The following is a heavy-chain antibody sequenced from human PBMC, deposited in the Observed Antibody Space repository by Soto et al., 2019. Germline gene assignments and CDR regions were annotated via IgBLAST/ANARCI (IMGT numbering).Heavy chain of an antibody. Sequence: SETLSLSCIFSGASISVFYWSWIRKSAGKGLEWIGRIYATGTTDYNPSLKSRVMMSVDTSKKQFSLKLRSVTAADTAVYYCVRDGTKNLRDWFDPWGQGISVTVSS. D-gene: IGHD1-1*01. CDR3: VRDGTKNLRDWFDP. J-gene: IGHJ5*02. CDR2: IYATGTT. CDR1: GASISVFY. V-gene: IGHV4-4*07.